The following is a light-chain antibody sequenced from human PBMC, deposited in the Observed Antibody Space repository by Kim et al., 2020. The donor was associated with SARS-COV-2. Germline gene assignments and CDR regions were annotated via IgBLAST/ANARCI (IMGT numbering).Light chain of an antibody. J-gene: IGKJ2*01. V-gene: IGKV4-1*01. CDR1: QRVVRSADKRHR. Sequence: ATSKCKASQRVVRSADKRHRLTWYQHKPGQPPKLLTYWASTRESGVPDRFSGSGSGTDFTLTINNLQAEDVAVYYCQQYYSSPYTFGQGTKLEI. CDR2: WAS. CDR3: QQYYSSPYT.